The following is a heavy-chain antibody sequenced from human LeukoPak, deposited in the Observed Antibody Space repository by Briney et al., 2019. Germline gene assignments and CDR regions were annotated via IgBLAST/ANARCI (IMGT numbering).Heavy chain of an antibody. CDR1: GFTFSSSG. D-gene: IGHD3-10*01. CDR2: IKQDGSEK. Sequence: GGSLRLSCAASGFTFSSSGMSWVRQAPGKGLEWVANIKQDGSEKYYVDSVKGRFTISRDNAKNSLYLQMNSLRAEDTAVYYCARDRYYYGSGSYWDYYYMDVWGKGTTVTVSS. CDR3: ARDRYYYGSGSYWDYYYMDV. J-gene: IGHJ6*03. V-gene: IGHV3-7*01.